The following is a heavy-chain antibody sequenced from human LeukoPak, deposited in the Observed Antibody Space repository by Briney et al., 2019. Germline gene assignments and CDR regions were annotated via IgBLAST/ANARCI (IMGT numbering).Heavy chain of an antibody. V-gene: IGHV1-69*02. D-gene: IGHD2-2*01. J-gene: IGHJ3*02. CDR1: GGTFSSYT. Sequence: SVKVSCKASGGTFSSYTISWVRQAPGQGLEWMGRIIPILGIANYAQKFHGRVTITADKSTSTAYMELSSLRSEDTAVYYCASQDPGYCSSTSCYDAFDIWGQGTMVTVSS. CDR3: ASQDPGYCSSTSCYDAFDI. CDR2: IIPILGIA.